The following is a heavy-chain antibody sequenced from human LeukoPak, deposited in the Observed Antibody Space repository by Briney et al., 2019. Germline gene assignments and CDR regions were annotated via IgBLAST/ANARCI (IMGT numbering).Heavy chain of an antibody. V-gene: IGHV3-23*01. CDR3: AKLLSGYCSRTSCLNWFDP. J-gene: IGHJ5*02. D-gene: IGHD2-2*01. CDR1: GFTFSSDA. Sequence: GGSLRHSCVASGFTFSSDAMNWVRPAPGQGLEWVSAISGGGGVTYYADSVKGRFTVSRDNSKNTLYLQMNSLRAEDTAVYYCAKLLSGYCSRTSCLNWFDPWGQGTLVTVSS. CDR2: ISGGGGVT.